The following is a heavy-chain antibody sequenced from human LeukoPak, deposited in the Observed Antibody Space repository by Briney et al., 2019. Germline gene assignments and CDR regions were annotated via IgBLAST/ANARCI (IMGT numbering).Heavy chain of an antibody. D-gene: IGHD3-10*01. Sequence: KSGGSLRLSCAASGLTVSNNYMSWVRQAPGKVREWVAIFYSYGSTIYADSVKGRFTLSRDNSENTLYLQMNSLRVEDTAVYYCARDRRSYYYGSGFSFGMDVWGQGTTVTVSS. V-gene: IGHV3-53*01. CDR2: FYSYGST. CDR3: ARDRRSYYYGSGFSFGMDV. CDR1: GLTVSNNY. J-gene: IGHJ6*02.